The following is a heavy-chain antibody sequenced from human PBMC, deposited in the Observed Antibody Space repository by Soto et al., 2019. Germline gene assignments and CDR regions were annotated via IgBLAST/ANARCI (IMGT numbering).Heavy chain of an antibody. CDR2: LFWDADNDDN. D-gene: IGHD6-19*01. Sequence: QITLKESGPTLVKPTQTLTLTCTFSGFSLTTSGVGVGWFRQPPGKALEWLALLFWDADNDDNEYSPSLRNRLTLTKDTSKNQVVLTMTNMAPVDTATYYWAHGRGWLLDYWGQGTLVTVSS. CDR3: AHGRGWLLDY. J-gene: IGHJ4*02. V-gene: IGHV2-5*01. CDR1: GFSLTTSGVG.